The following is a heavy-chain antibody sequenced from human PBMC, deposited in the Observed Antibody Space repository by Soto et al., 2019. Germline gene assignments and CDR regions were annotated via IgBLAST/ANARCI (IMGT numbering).Heavy chain of an antibody. Sequence: GGSLRLSCAASGFTFSNAWMSWVRQAPGKGLEWVGRIKSKTDGGTTDYAAPVKGRFTISRDDSKNTLYLQMNSLKTEDTAVYYCTTDPGPSWLFFDYWGQGTLVTVSS. CDR1: GFTFSNAW. CDR3: TTDPGPSWLFFDY. CDR2: IKSKTDGGTT. V-gene: IGHV3-15*01. J-gene: IGHJ4*02. D-gene: IGHD6-13*01.